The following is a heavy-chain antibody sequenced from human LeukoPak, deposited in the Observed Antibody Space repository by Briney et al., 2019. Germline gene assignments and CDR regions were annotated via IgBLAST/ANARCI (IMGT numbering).Heavy chain of an antibody. CDR3: ARGRGQYYYDSSAWDY. J-gene: IGHJ4*02. CDR1: GGSISSSSYY. CDR2: IYYSGST. Sequence: PSETLSLTCTVSGGSISSSSYYWGWIRQPPGKGLEWIGSIYYSGSTYYNPSLKSRVTISVDTSKNQFSLKLSSVTAADTAVYYCARGRGQYYYDSSAWDYWGQGTLVTVSS. V-gene: IGHV4-39*01. D-gene: IGHD3-22*01.